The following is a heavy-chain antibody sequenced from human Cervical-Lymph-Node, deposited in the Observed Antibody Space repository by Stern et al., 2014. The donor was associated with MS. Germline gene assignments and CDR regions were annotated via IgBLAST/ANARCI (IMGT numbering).Heavy chain of an antibody. Sequence: QVQLKESGPRLVKPSETLSLTCSVSPYSISSGYYWAWIRQSPRMGLGWIGTTHRSGSTYYNPSLKSRVTISADTSKNQFFLMLTSVAAADTAVYYCARWGYGDYEADYWGQGTLVTVSS. J-gene: IGHJ4*02. CDR1: PYSISSGYY. D-gene: IGHD4-17*01. CDR2: THRSGST. CDR3: ARWGYGDYEADY. V-gene: IGHV4-38-2*02.